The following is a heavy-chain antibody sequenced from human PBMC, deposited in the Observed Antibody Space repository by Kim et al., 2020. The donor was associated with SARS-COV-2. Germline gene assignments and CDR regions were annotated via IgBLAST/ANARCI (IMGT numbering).Heavy chain of an antibody. CDR1: GFTFSSYA. V-gene: IGHV3-23*01. J-gene: IGHJ4*02. Sequence: GGSLRLSCAASGFTFSSYAMSWVRQAPGKGLEWVSAISGSGGSTYYADSVKGRFTISRDNSKNTLYLQMNSLRAEDTAVYYCAKEDCSGGSCYSHAVDYWGQGTLVTVSS. CDR3: AKEDCSGGSCYSHAVDY. CDR2: ISGSGGST. D-gene: IGHD2-15*01.